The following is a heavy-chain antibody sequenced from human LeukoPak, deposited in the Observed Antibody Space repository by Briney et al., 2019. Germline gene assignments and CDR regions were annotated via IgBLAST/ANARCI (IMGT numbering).Heavy chain of an antibody. CDR2: IYTSGST. CDR3: ARVGAAGTKIDY. CDR1: GASFSSGSSY. V-gene: IGHV4-61*02. J-gene: IGHJ4*02. D-gene: IGHD6-13*01. Sequence: VHLQESGPGLVKPSQTLSLTCTVPGASFSSGSSYWSWIWQPAVRGLEWIGRIYTSGSTNYNPSLKSRVTISVDTSKNQFSLKLSSVTAADTAVYYCARVGAAGTKIDYWGQGTLVTVSS.